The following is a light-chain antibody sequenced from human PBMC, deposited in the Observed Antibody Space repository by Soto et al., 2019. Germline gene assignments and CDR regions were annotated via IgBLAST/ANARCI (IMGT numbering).Light chain of an antibody. Sequence: QSVLTQPRSVSGSPRQSVTISCTGTSSDVGGYNFVSWYQQHPGKVPKLMVFAVNKRPSGVPDRFSGSKSGNTASLTISGLQAEDEADFYCCSYAGGSSPYVFGTGTKVTVL. J-gene: IGLJ1*01. CDR3: CSYAGGSSPYV. CDR2: AVN. V-gene: IGLV2-11*02. CDR1: SSDVGGYNF.